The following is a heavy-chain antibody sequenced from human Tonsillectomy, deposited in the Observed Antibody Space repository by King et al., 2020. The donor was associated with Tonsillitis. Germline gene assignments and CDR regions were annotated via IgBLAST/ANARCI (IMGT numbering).Heavy chain of an antibody. D-gene: IGHD6-19*01. CDR1: GFTFSSYG. Sequence: VQLVESGGGVVQPGRSLRLSCAASGFTFSSYGMHWVRQAPGKGLEWVAVKSYDGSNKYYADSVKGRFTISRDNSKNTLYLQMNSLRAEDTAVYYCAAVAGRFDYWGQGTLVTVSS. CDR3: AAVAGRFDY. V-gene: IGHV3-30*03. J-gene: IGHJ4*02. CDR2: KSYDGSNK.